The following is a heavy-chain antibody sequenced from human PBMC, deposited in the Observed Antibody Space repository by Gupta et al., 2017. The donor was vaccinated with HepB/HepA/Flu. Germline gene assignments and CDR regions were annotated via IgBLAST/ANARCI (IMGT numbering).Heavy chain of an antibody. J-gene: IGHJ4*02. D-gene: IGHD6-13*01. V-gene: IGHV3-66*01. Sequence: EVQLVESGGGLVQPGGSLRLSCAASGFTVSYNYMNWVRQAPGKGLEWVSVIYTGGDTYYADSVKGRFTSSRDNSKNTLYLQMNSLRAEDTAVYYCAREVAASGTADYWGQGTLVTVSS. CDR3: AREVAASGTADY. CDR1: GFTVSYNY. CDR2: IYTGGDT.